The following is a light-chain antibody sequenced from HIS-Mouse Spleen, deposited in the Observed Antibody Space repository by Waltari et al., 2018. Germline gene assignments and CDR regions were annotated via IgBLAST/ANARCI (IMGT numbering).Light chain of an antibody. J-gene: IGLJ2*01. Sequence: SYELTQPPSVSVSPGQTARNTCPGDALPRKYSYWYRQKSGQAPVLVIYEDSKRPPGFAETFSGSSSETMATLTISGAQVEDVADYYCYSPDSSGSHRVFGGGTKLTVL. CDR3: YSPDSSGSHRV. CDR1: ALPRKY. V-gene: IGLV3-10*01. CDR2: EDS.